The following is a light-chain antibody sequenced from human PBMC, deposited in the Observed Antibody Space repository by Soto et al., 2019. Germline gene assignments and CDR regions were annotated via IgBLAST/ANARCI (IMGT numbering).Light chain of an antibody. CDR2: DXS. CDR3: QHYYGNSRT. J-gene: IGKJ1*01. V-gene: IGKV1-5*01. CDR1: SGQRSF. Sequence: IPMTQSPSTMFPSXGDRVTITSRSRSGQRSFLARYPQMPGKAPKLLIXDXSILESGVPKRFRGSGSGTEFSLNISSMQPDDFATYYCQHYYGNSRTFGQGTKVDIK.